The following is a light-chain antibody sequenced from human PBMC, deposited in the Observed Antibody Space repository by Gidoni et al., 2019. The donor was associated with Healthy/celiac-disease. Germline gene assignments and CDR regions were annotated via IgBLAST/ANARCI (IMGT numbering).Light chain of an antibody. CDR1: PSVSSY. V-gene: IGKV3-11*01. Sequence: EIVLTQSPATLSLSPGERATLSCRASPSVSSYLAWYQQKPGQAPRLLKYDASNRATGIPARFRGSGSGTDFTLTISSLEPEDFAVYYCQQRSNWPPMLTFGGGTKVEIK. J-gene: IGKJ4*01. CDR2: DAS. CDR3: QQRSNWPPMLT.